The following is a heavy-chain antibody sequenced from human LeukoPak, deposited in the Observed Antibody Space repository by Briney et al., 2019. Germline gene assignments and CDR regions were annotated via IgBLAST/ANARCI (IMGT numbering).Heavy chain of an antibody. CDR1: GVTFRSYS. Sequence: GGSLTLSCAASGVTFRSYSMNWVRDAPGKGREWVSSINSDSNYIYYAHPVQGRFTISSDNATNSLYLQMNSLRAEDTAVYYCAVAYYYGSGVAFDIWGEGTKVPVSS. V-gene: IGHV3-21*01. CDR3: AVAYYYGSGVAFDI. CDR2: INSDSNYI. J-gene: IGHJ3*02. D-gene: IGHD3-10*01.